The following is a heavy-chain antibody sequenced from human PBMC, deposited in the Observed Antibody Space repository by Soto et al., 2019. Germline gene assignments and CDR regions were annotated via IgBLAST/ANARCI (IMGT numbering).Heavy chain of an antibody. Sequence: QVQLQESGPGLVKPSQTLSLTYTVSGGSISSGDYYWSWIRQPPGKGLEWIGNIYYSGSTYYNPSLKSRVTISIDTSKNQFSLKLSSVTAADTAVYYCASRKSSSYFDYWGQGTLVTVSS. CDR1: GGSISSGDYY. CDR2: IYYSGST. J-gene: IGHJ4*02. D-gene: IGHD3-10*01. CDR3: ASRKSSSYFDY. V-gene: IGHV4-30-4*01.